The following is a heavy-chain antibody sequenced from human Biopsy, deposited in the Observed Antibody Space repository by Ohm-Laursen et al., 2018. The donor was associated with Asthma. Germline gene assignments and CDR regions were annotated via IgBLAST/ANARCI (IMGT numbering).Heavy chain of an antibody. CDR1: GGTFNTYV. D-gene: IGHD2-2*01. J-gene: IGHJ4*02. CDR2: INSVFGTT. Sequence: SSVKDSCKSLGGTFNTYVIGWVRQAPGQGLEWMGGINSVFGTTTYPRKFQDRVTITADDSTSTVYMELSSLRSEDTAVYYCARKAGSCISRTCYSLDFWGQGTLVTVSS. CDR3: ARKAGSCISRTCYSLDF. V-gene: IGHV1-69*01.